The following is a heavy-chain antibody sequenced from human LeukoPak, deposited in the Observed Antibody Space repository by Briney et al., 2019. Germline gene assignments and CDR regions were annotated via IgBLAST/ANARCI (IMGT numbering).Heavy chain of an antibody. CDR1: GGSISSGSYY. CDR2: IYTSGST. V-gene: IGHV4-61*02. CDR3: ARHGITARD. D-gene: IGHD3-3*01. Sequence: SETLSLTCTVSGGSISSGSYYWSWIRQPAGKGLEWIGRIYTSGSTNYNPSLKSRVTISVDTSKNQFSLKLSSVTAADTAVYYCARHGITARDWGQGTLVTVSS. J-gene: IGHJ4*02.